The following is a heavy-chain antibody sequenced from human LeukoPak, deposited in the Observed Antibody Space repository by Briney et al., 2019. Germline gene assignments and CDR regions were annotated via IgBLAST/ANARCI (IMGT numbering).Heavy chain of an antibody. CDR1: GGSISSYY. CDR2: IYTSGST. CDR3: ARDLVDTAMVSGYFDL. V-gene: IGHV4-4*07. D-gene: IGHD5-18*01. J-gene: IGHJ2*01. Sequence: SETLSLTCTVSGGSISSYYWSWIRQPAGKGLEWIGRIYTSGSTNYTPSLKSRVTMSVDTSKNQFSLKLSSVTAADTAVYYCARDLVDTAMVSGYFDLWGRGTLVTVSS.